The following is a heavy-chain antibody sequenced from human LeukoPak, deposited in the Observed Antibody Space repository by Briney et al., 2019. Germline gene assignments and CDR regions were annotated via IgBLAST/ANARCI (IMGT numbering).Heavy chain of an antibody. CDR3: ARGGAVAVRGWFDP. D-gene: IGHD6-19*01. CDR2: IYSGGST. Sequence: GGSLRLSCAASGFTVSSNYMSWVRQAPGKGLEWVSVIYSGGSTYYADSVKGQFTISRDNSKNTLYLQMNSPRAEDTAVYYCARGGAVAVRGWFDPWGQGTLVTVSS. V-gene: IGHV3-53*01. CDR1: GFTVSSNY. J-gene: IGHJ5*02.